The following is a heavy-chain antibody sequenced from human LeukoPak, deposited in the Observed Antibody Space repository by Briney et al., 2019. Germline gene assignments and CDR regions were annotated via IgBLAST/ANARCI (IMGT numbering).Heavy chain of an antibody. CDR2: IYYSGST. D-gene: IGHD1-1*01. J-gene: IGHJ5*02. CDR1: GGSISSSSYY. V-gene: IGHV4-39*07. CDR3: ARRSTTGTTDWFDP. Sequence: SETLSLTCTVSGGSISSSSYYWGWIRQPPGKGLEWIGSIYYSGSTYHNPSLKSRVTISVDTSKNQFSLKLSSVTAADTAVYYCARRSTTGTTDWFDPWGQGTLVTVSS.